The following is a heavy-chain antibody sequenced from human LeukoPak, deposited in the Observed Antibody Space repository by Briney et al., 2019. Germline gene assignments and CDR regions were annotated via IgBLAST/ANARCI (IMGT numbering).Heavy chain of an antibody. CDR2: INPNSGNT. CDR3: AREGNRSSDSSASYPLDY. CDR1: GYTFTGYY. J-gene: IGHJ4*02. V-gene: IGHV1-8*03. Sequence: ASVKVSCKASGYTFTGYYMHWVRLAPGQGLEWMGWINPNSGNTGYAQKFQGRVTITRNSSISTAYMELSSLRSEDTAVYYCAREGNRSSDSSASYPLDYWGQGTLVTVSS. D-gene: IGHD1-26*01.